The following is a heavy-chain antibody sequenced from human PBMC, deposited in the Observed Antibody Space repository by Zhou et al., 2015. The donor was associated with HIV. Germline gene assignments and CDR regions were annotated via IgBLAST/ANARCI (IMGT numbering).Heavy chain of an antibody. Sequence: QVQLVQSGAEVKKPGSSVKVSCKASGGTFSSYTISWVRQAPGQGLEWMGRIIPILGIANYAQKFQGRVTITADKSTSTAYMELSSLRSEDTAVYYCARDFELFKDYYDSSGYRNHYYYYGMDVWGQGTTVTVSS. CDR2: IIPILGIA. J-gene: IGHJ6*02. CDR1: GGTFSSYT. CDR3: ARDFELFKDYYDSSGYRNHYYYYGMDV. V-gene: IGHV1-69*08. D-gene: IGHD3-22*01.